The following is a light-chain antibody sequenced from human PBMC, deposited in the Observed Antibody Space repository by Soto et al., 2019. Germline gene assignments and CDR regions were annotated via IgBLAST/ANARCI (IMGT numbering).Light chain of an antibody. V-gene: IGKV3-15*01. CDR1: QSVSSN. J-gene: IGKJ4*01. CDR2: DAS. CDR3: QQYNNWPLT. Sequence: EIVMTQSLATLSVSPGERATLSCRASQSVSSNLAWYQQKPGQTPRLLIYDASSRATGIPARFSGSGSGTDFTLTISSLQSEDFAVYYCQQYNNWPLTFGGGTNVEIK.